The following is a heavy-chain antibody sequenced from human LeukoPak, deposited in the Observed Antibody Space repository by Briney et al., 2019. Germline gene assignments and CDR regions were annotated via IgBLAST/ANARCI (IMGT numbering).Heavy chain of an antibody. CDR3: AKDGYFWSGYGPYDGY. CDR1: GFTFSTYG. V-gene: IGHV3-30*18. D-gene: IGHD3-3*01. CDR2: IFSDGSHK. Sequence: PGGSLRLSCAASGFTFSTYGMHGVREAPGEGLEWVAVIFSDGSHKYYTVSVKSGVTIYRDNCKITVFLQMNSLRAEDTGVYYCAKDGYFWSGYGPYDGYWGQGALVTVSS. J-gene: IGHJ4*02.